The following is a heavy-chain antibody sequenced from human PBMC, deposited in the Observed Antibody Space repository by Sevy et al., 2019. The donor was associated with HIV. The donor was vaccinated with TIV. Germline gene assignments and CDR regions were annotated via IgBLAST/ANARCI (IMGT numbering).Heavy chain of an antibody. CDR3: ARSGGYNKYDY. J-gene: IGHJ4*02. Sequence: GGSLRLSCAASGFTFSGYWMHWVRQAPGKGLVWVSLINSDGSSTKYADSVKGRFTISRDNAKNTLYLQMNSLRAEDTAVYYCARSGGYNKYDYWGQGTLVTVSS. D-gene: IGHD2-15*01. V-gene: IGHV3-74*01. CDR1: GFTFSGYW. CDR2: INSDGSST.